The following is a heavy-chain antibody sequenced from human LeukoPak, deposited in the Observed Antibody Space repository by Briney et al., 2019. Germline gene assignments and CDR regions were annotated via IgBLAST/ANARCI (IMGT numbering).Heavy chain of an antibody. CDR3: AGRDSPFDL. CDR1: GGSISSSDDY. Sequence: SETLSLTCTVSGGSISSSDDYWGWIRQPPGKGLEWIGSIYYSGSTNYNPSLKSRVTISVDTSKKQFSLKVRSVTAADTAVYYCAGRDSPFDLWGRGTLVTVS. V-gene: IGHV4-39*07. J-gene: IGHJ2*01. D-gene: IGHD3-22*01. CDR2: IYYSGST.